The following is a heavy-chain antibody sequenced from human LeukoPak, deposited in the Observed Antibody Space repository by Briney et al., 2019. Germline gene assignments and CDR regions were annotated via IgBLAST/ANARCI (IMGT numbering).Heavy chain of an antibody. D-gene: IGHD3-9*01. J-gene: IGHJ3*02. V-gene: IGHV3-48*04. CDR2: ISSSGSTI. CDR1: GFYFNSFN. CDR3: ARGQGLRYFDWLPTADAFDI. Sequence: GGSLRLSCAASGFYFNSFNMHWVRQAPGKGLEWVSYISSSGSTIYYADSVKGRFTISRDNAKNSLYLQMNSLRAEDTAVYYCARGQGLRYFDWLPTADAFDIWGQGTMVTVSS.